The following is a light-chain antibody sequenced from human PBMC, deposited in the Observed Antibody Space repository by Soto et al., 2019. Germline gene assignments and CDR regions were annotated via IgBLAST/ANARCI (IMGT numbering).Light chain of an antibody. J-gene: IGLJ3*02. CDR1: SSNIGNNY. CDR2: EIN. Sequence: QSVVTQPPSVSAAPGQMVTISCSGSSSNIGNNYVSWYQQLPGTAPKLLIYEINKRPSGIPDRFSGSKSGTSATLGITGLQTGDEADYYCATWDSSLSAGVFGGGTTLTVL. CDR3: ATWDSSLSAGV. V-gene: IGLV1-51*02.